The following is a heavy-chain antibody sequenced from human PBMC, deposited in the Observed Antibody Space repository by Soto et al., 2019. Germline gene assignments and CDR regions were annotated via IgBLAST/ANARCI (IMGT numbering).Heavy chain of an antibody. Sequence: QVQLVESGGGVVQPGRSLRLSCAASGFTFSSYGMHWVRQAPGKGLEWVAVIWCDGSNKYYADSVKGRFTISRDNSKNTLYLQMNSLRAEETAVYYCASAIIAAAGTDVWGKGTTVTVSS. CDR1: GFTFSSYG. V-gene: IGHV3-33*01. CDR2: IWCDGSNK. J-gene: IGHJ6*04. D-gene: IGHD6-13*01. CDR3: ASAIIAAAGTDV.